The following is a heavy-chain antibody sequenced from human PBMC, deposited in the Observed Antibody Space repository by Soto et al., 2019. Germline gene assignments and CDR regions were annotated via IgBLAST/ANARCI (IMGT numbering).Heavy chain of an antibody. D-gene: IGHD1-7*01. Sequence: PGGSLTLSCAPSGFSFSNYWMSWVRQPPGQGLEWVASIKQGGSVKHYVDSKKGRFTISRDNAEKSPHLQRTSLSAEATALYYGAKLRVDFPVFDYWGQGARVTVSS. CDR3: AKLRVDFPVFDY. CDR1: GFSFSNYW. V-gene: IGHV3-7*01. CDR2: IKQGGSVK. J-gene: IGHJ4*02.